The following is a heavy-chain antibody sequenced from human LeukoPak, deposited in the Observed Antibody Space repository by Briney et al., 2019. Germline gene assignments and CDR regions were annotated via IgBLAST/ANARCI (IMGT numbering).Heavy chain of an antibody. D-gene: IGHD3-10*01. CDR1: GGSMSNYY. V-gene: IGHV4-59*01. CDR2: IYYNGNT. CDR3: ARATGYYYGSGNDY. J-gene: IGHJ4*02. Sequence: SETLSPTCTIYGGSMSNYYWNWIRQPPGKGLEWIGYIYYNGNTNYNPSLKSRLTMSVDTSKNQLSLKLTSVTAADTAIYYCARATGYYYGSGNDYWGQGTLVTVSS.